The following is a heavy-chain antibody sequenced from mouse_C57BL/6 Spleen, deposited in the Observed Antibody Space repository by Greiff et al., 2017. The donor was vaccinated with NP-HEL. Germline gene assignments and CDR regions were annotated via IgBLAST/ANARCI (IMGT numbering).Heavy chain of an antibody. D-gene: IGHD2-3*01. CDR3: ASNDGFTWYFDV. CDR2: IYPGDGDT. CDR1: GYAFSSSW. V-gene: IGHV1-82*01. Sequence: VQLQQSGPELVKPGASVKISCKASGYAFSSSWMNWVKQRPGKGLEWIGRIYPGDGDTNYNGKFKGKATLTADKSSSTAYMQLSSLTSEDSAVYCGASNDGFTWYFDVWGTGTTVTVSS. J-gene: IGHJ1*03.